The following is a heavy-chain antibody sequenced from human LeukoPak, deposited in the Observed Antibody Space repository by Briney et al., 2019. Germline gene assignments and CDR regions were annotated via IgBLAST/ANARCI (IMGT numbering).Heavy chain of an antibody. V-gene: IGHV3-21*01. CDR2: ISSSSSYI. J-gene: IGHJ4*02. Sequence: PGGSLRLSCAASGFTFSSYSMNWVRQPPGKGLEWVSFISSSSSYIYYADSVKSRFTISRDNAKQSLYLRMNSLRAEDTAVYYCARLKGSGSYSFDYWGQGTLVTVSS. CDR1: GFTFSSYS. D-gene: IGHD3-10*01. CDR3: ARLKGSGSYSFDY.